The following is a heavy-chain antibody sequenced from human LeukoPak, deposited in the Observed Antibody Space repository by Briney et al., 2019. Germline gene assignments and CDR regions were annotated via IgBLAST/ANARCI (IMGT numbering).Heavy chain of an antibody. Sequence: SETLSLTCTVSGGSIGSGSYYWSWIRQPAGKRLEWIGRIYTGGSTNCNPSLKSRVTISLDTSNNQFSLKLSSVTAADTAVYYCAREWDYGGNRYFDYWGQGTLVTVSS. CDR1: GGSIGSGSYY. CDR3: AREWDYGGNRYFDY. J-gene: IGHJ4*02. CDR2: IYTGGST. V-gene: IGHV4-61*02. D-gene: IGHD4-23*01.